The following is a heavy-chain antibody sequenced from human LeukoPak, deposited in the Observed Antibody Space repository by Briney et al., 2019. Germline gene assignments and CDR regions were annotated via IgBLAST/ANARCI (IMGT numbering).Heavy chain of an antibody. D-gene: IGHD3-16*02. CDR3: ARISVTFGGVIVIVNAFDI. Sequence: GESPKISCKGSGYSFTSCWISWVRQMPGKGLEWMGRIDPSDSYTNYSPSFQGHVTISADKSISTAYLQWSSLKASDTAMYYCARISVTFGGVIVIVNAFDIWGQGTMVTVSS. CDR2: IDPSDSYT. J-gene: IGHJ3*02. CDR1: GYSFTSCW. V-gene: IGHV5-10-1*01.